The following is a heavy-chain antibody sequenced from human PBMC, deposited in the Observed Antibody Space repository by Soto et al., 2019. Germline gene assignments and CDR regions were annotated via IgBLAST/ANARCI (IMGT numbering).Heavy chain of an antibody. J-gene: IGHJ4*02. CDR3: ARVKDGYPHFDY. V-gene: IGHV4-4*02. D-gene: IGHD5-12*01. CDR1: GDSISRSNW. Sequence: QVQLQESGPGLVKPSGTLSLTCAVSGDSISRSNWWSWVRQPPGKGLEWIGEIYHSGRTNYNLSLKNRVTISVDKSKNLFSLKLSSVTAADTAVYYCARVKDGYPHFDYWGQGTLVTVSS. CDR2: IYHSGRT.